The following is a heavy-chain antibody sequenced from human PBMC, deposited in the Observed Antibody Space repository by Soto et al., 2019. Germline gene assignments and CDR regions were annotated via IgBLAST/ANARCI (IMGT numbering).Heavy chain of an antibody. V-gene: IGHV1-69*12. Sequence: QVQLVQSGAEVKKPGSSVKVSCKASGGTFSSDSFSWVRQAPGQGLEWMGGIIPMFDTPIYAQKFQDRVTITEHESTSTAYMQLSSLRSGDTAVYYCASSGGLDRDFNYWGQGSLVTVSS. CDR2: IIPMFDTP. J-gene: IGHJ4*02. D-gene: IGHD2-15*01. CDR1: GGTFSSDS. CDR3: ASSGGLDRDFNY.